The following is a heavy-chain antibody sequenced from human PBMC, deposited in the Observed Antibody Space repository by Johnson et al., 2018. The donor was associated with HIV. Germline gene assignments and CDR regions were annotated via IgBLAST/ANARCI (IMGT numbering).Heavy chain of an antibody. D-gene: IGHD1-26*01. CDR3: AKEESGSFLGFDL. CDR1: GFTFRSYA. CDR2: ISYDGSNK. V-gene: IGHV3-30*18. J-gene: IGHJ3*01. Sequence: QVQLVESGGGVVQPGRSLRLSCAASGFTFRSYAMHWVRQAPGKGLEWVADISYDGSNKFYADSVKGRFTVSRDNSKNTLYLQMNSLRAEDTAVFYCAKEESGSFLGFDLWGRGTMVTVSS.